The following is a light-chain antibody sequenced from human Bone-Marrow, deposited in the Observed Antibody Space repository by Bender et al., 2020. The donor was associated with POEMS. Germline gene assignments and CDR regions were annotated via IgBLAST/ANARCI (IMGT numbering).Light chain of an antibody. CDR3: QAWDSTTVVI. J-gene: IGLJ2*01. CDR2: QTT. V-gene: IGLV3-1*01. Sequence: SYELTQPPSVSVSPGQTASITCSGNKLDYKYISWYQHQPGQSPVLLIHQTTERPLGSPERSSGSNSGNTATLTIRETQDMDEGDDYCQAWDSTTVVIFGGGTKLTVL. CDR1: KLDYKY.